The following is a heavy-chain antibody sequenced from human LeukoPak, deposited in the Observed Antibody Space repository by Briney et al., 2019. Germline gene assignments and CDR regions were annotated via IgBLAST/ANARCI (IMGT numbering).Heavy chain of an antibody. J-gene: IGHJ5*02. D-gene: IGHD1-14*01. CDR2: IRYDGSNK. CDR1: GFTFSRNG. CDR3: AKDTTPPKAGFDP. V-gene: IGHV3-30*02. Sequence: GGSLRLSCVASGFTFSRNGMHWVRQAPGKGLEWVAFIRYDGSNKYYADSVKGRFTISRDNSKNTLYLQMNSLRAEDTAVYYCAKDTTPPKAGFDPWDQATLVTVSS.